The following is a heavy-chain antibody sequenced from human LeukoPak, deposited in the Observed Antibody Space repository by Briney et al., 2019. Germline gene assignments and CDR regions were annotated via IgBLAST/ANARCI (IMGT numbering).Heavy chain of an antibody. J-gene: IGHJ4*02. CDR1: GYTFTSYD. Sequence: ASVKVSCKASGYTFTSYDINWVRQATGQGLEWMGWMNPNSGNTGYAQKFQGRVTITRNTSISTAYMELSSLRSEDTAVYYCTTWRDRYSGSYWGQGTLVTVSS. CDR3: TTWRDRYSGSY. CDR2: MNPNSGNT. V-gene: IGHV1-8*03. D-gene: IGHD1-26*01.